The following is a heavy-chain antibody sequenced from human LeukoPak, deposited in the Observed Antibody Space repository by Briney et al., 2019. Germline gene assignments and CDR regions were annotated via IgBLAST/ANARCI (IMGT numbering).Heavy chain of an antibody. CDR1: GGSISSYY. CDR3: ASGDYDFWSGYYSSQD. D-gene: IGHD3-3*01. CDR2: IYTSGST. Sequence: SETLSLTCTVSGGSISSYYWSWIRQPAGKGLEWIGRIYTSGSTNYNPSLKSRVTMSVDTSKNQFSLKLSSVTAADTAVYYCASGDYDFWSGYYSSQDWGQGTLVTGSS. V-gene: IGHV4-4*07. J-gene: IGHJ4*02.